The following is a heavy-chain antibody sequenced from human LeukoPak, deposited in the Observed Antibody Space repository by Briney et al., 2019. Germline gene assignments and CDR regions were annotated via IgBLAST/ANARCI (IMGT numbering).Heavy chain of an antibody. CDR2: VKGDGVTT. CDR1: GFTFRNYA. Sequence: GGSLRLSCAASGFTFRNYAMNWVRQTPGRGLEWVSLVKGDGVTTDYANSVKGRFTVSRDNSKNSLYLQMSNLRTEDTALYYCVRDTGSGWDFDYWGQGTLVTVSS. J-gene: IGHJ4*02. V-gene: IGHV3-43*02. CDR3: VRDTGSGWDFDY. D-gene: IGHD6-19*01.